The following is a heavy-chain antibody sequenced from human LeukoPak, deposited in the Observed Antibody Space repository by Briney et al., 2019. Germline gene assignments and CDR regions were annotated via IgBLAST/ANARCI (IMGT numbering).Heavy chain of an antibody. J-gene: IGHJ4*02. CDR3: VRDLGGRSGH. D-gene: IGHD1-26*01. V-gene: IGHV3-74*01. CDR1: GFTFSSNW. CDR2: INEDGSTT. Sequence: GTSLRLSCAASGFTFSSNWMHWVRQAPGKGLVWVSRINEDGSTTNYADSVKGRSTIFRDNAKNTLYLQMNSLRAEDTAVYYCVRDLGGRSGHWGQGTLVTVSS.